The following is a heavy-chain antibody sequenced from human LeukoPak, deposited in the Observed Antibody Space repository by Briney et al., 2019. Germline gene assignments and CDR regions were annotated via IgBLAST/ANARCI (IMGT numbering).Heavy chain of an antibody. CDR1: GFTFSSYN. CDR3: ARDNGYCSGGSCAPVPFDY. J-gene: IGHJ4*02. Sequence: PGGSLRLSCAASGFTFSSYNMNWVRRAPGKGLEWVSYISSSTSTIYYADSVKGRFTISRDNAKNSLYLQMHSLRAEDTAVYYCARDNGYCSGGSCAPVPFDYWGQGTLVTVSS. D-gene: IGHD2-15*01. CDR2: ISSSTSTI. V-gene: IGHV3-48*01.